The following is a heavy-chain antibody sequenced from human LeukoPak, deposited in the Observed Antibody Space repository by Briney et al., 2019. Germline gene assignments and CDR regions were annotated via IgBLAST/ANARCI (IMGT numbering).Heavy chain of an antibody. D-gene: IGHD6-13*01. V-gene: IGHV3-7*01. CDR3: SRVYSSSWYD. Sequence: GGSLRLSCAASGFTFSSYWMSWVRQAPGKGLEWVASIKQDGSEKYYVDSVKGRFTISRDNAKNSLYLQMNSLRAVDTAVYYCSRVYSSSWYDWGQGTLVTVSS. CDR1: GFTFSSYW. J-gene: IGHJ4*02. CDR2: IKQDGSEK.